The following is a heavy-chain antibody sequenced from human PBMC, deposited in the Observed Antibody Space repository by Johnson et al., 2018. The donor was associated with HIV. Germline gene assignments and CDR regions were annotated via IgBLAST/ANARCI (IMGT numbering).Heavy chain of an antibody. Sequence: QVQLVESGGDVVQPGRSLRLSCAASGFTFSNYTMHWVRQAPGKGLEWVALISYDGGNKHFADSVKGRFTISRDNSKNTLYLQMNSLGADDTAVYYCARDPAPYSYITIVGVFIVAFDIWGQGTMVTVSS. CDR2: ISYDGGNK. CDR1: GFTFSNYT. D-gene: IGHD3-3*01. V-gene: IGHV3-30-3*01. CDR3: ARDPAPYSYITIVGVFIVAFDI. J-gene: IGHJ3*02.